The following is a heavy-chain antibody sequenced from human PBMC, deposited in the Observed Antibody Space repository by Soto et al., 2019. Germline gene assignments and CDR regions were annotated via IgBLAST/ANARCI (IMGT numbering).Heavy chain of an antibody. V-gene: IGHV3-23*01. CDR1: GFTFSSYA. CDR3: AKAKSTVTTGLEY. Sequence: GGSLRLSCAASGFTFSSYAMSWVRQAPGKGLEWVSAISGSGTAKYYADSVKGRFTISRDNSNSTLYLQMNNLRAEDTAAYYCAKAKSTVTTGLEYWGQGTLVTVSS. J-gene: IGHJ4*02. CDR2: ISGSGTAK. D-gene: IGHD4-4*01.